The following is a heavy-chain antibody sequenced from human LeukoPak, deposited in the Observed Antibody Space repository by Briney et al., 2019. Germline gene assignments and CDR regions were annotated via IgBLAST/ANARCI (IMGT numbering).Heavy chain of an antibody. V-gene: IGHV1-8*01. Sequence: GASVKVSCKASGYTFTSYDINWVRQATGRGLEWMGWMNPNSGNTGYAQKFQGRVTMTRNTSISTAYMELSSLRSEDTAVYYCARDGDYGDYNAFDIWGQGTMVTVSS. D-gene: IGHD4-17*01. J-gene: IGHJ3*02. CDR1: GYTFTSYD. CDR3: ARDGDYGDYNAFDI. CDR2: MNPNSGNT.